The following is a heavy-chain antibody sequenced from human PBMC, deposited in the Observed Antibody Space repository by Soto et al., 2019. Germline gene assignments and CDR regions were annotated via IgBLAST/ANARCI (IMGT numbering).Heavy chain of an antibody. Sequence: VQLQESGPRLVKPSETLSLTCTVSGGSVCPNYWCCLRQPPCHGLEWVGYIYYGGTTSYNPSLQSRVIILRETSKRPFTLMLSYVTAAETAVYYLARLGSYYHSLYPWGPGTLVPVSS. D-gene: IGHD3-3*01. CDR2: IYYGGTT. CDR1: GGSVCPNY. V-gene: IGHV4-59*08. CDR3: ARLGSYYHSLYP. J-gene: IGHJ5*02.